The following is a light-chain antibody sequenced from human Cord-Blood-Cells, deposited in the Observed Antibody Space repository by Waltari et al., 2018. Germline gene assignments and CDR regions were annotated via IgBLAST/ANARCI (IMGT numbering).Light chain of an antibody. CDR1: QGISKY. Sequence: DMQMTPFPSSLSAFVGHRAIITCRASQGISKYLAWYQQKPGKVPKLLIYAASTLQSGVSSRFSGSGSGTDFTLTISSLQPEDVATYYCQKYNSALFTFGPGTKVDIK. CDR3: QKYNSALFT. V-gene: IGKV1-27*01. J-gene: IGKJ3*01. CDR2: AAS.